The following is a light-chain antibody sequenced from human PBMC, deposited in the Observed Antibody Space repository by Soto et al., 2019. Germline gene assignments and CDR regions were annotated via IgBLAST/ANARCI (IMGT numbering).Light chain of an antibody. Sequence: QSVLTQPPSASGSAGQSVTISCTGSSSDVGGYNYVSWYQQHPGKAPKLVIYEVRKRASGVPDRFSGSKSSNTASLTVSGLQAEDEADYYCSSYTGTNNFGVFGPGTKVTVL. CDR2: EVR. CDR3: SSYTGTNNFGV. CDR1: SSDVGGYNY. J-gene: IGLJ1*01. V-gene: IGLV2-8*01.